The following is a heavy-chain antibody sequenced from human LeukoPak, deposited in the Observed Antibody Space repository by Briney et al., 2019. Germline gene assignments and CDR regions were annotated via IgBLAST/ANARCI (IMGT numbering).Heavy chain of an antibody. CDR3: AGGYYRDWYFDL. CDR1: GGSISSGSYY. V-gene: IGHV4-61*02. J-gene: IGHJ2*01. D-gene: IGHD3-22*01. Sequence: PSETLSLTCTVSGGSISSGSYYWSWIRQPAGKGLEWIGRIYTSGSTNYNPSLKSRVTISVDTSKNQFSLKLSSVTAADTAVYYCAGGYYRDWYFDLWGRGTLVTVSS. CDR2: IYTSGST.